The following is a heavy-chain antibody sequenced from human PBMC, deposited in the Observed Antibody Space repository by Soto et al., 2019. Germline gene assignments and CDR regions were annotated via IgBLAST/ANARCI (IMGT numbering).Heavy chain of an antibody. D-gene: IGHD6-6*01. J-gene: IGHJ4*02. CDR3: ARGRFGAARHLFDY. CDR1: GGSFSGYY. Sequence: SETLSLTCAVYGGSFSGYYWSWIRQPPGKGLEWIGEINHSGSTNYNPSLKSRVTISVDTSKNQFSLKLSSVTAADTAVYYCARGRFGAARHLFDYWGQRSLVTVSS. V-gene: IGHV4-34*01. CDR2: INHSGST.